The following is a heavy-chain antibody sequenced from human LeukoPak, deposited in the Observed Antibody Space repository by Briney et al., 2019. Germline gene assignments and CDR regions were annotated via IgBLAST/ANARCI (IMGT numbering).Heavy chain of an antibody. D-gene: IGHD1-14*01. CDR1: GFTFSSYG. V-gene: IGHV3-30*02. CDR2: IRYDGSNK. CDR3: ALLITSLVAIDY. J-gene: IGHJ4*02. Sequence: GGSLRLSCAASGFTFSSYGMHWVRQAPGKGLEWVAFIRYDGSNKYYADSVKGRFTISRDNSKNTLYLQMNSLRAEDTAVYYCALLITSLVAIDYWGQGTLVTVSS.